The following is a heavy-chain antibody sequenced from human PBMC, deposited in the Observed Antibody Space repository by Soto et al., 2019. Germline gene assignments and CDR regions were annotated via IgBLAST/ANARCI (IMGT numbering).Heavy chain of an antibody. Sequence: VQLVESGGGVVQPGRSLRLSCAASGFTFRSFGMHWVRQAPGKGLEWVASISYDGVNIYYADSVKGRFTISRDNSKDKLHLQMNSMRAEDTAVYFCTKARLFGSAWYVEYFDSWGLGTLVTVSS. J-gene: IGHJ4*02. CDR1: GFTFRSFG. D-gene: IGHD6-19*01. CDR3: TKARLFGSAWYVEYFDS. CDR2: ISYDGVNI. V-gene: IGHV3-30*18.